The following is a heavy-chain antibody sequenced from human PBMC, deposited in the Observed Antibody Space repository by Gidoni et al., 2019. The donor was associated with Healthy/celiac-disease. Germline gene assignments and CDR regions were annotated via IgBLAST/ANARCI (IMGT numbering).Heavy chain of an antibody. V-gene: IGHV4-39*01. CDR2: IYYRGST. J-gene: IGHJ4*02. CDR1: GGSISSSSYS. CDR3: ARRGGSGSYYYFDY. Sequence: QLQLQESGPGLVKPPETLSLTCPVSGGSISSSSYSWGWIRQPPGKGLEWIGSIYYRGSTYYNPSLKSRVTISVDTSKNQFSLKLSSVTAADTAVYYCARRGGSGSYYYFDYWGQGTLVTVSS. D-gene: IGHD1-26*01.